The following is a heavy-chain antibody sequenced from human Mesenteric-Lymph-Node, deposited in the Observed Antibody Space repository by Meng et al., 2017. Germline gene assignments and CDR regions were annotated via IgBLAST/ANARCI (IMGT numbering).Heavy chain of an antibody. D-gene: IGHD4-17*01. CDR1: GFTFSRYH. V-gene: IGHV3-74*01. CDR2: INGDGSIT. J-gene: IGHJ4*02. Sequence: GESLKISCAASGFTFSRYHMYWVRQAPGKGPVWVSRINGDGSITTYADSVKGRFTISRDNAKNTLYLQMNSLRADDTAVYYCARVQGMTTATMLTYFFDFWGQGTLVTVSS. CDR3: ARVQGMTTATMLTYFFDF.